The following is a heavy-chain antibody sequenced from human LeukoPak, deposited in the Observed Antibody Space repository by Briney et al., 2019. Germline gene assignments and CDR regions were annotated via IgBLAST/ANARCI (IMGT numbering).Heavy chain of an antibody. J-gene: IGHJ4*02. V-gene: IGHV3-30*18. D-gene: IGHD3-10*01. CDR2: ISYDGSNK. Sequence: PGGSLRLSCAASGFTFSSYGMHWVRQAPGKGLEWVAVISYDGSNKYYADSVKGGFTISRDNSKNTLYLQINSLRAEDTAVYYCAKDQTDDTYYYGSGSYIDYWGQGTLVTVSS. CDR3: AKDQTDDTYYYGSGSYIDY. CDR1: GFTFSSYG.